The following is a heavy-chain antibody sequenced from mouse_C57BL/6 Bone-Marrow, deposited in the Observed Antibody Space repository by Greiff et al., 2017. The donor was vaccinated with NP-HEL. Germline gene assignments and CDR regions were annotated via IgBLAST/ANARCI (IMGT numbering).Heavy chain of an antibody. J-gene: IGHJ2*01. D-gene: IGHD2-1*01. Sequence: EVKLQESGPGLVKPSQSLSLTCSVTGYSITSGYYWNWIRQFPGNKLEWMGYISYDGSNNYNPSLKNRNSITRDPSKNQFFLKLNSVTTEDTATYYCARDIGNPYYFDYWGQGTTLTVSS. CDR1: GYSITSGYY. CDR3: ARDIGNPYYFDY. V-gene: IGHV3-6*01. CDR2: ISYDGSN.